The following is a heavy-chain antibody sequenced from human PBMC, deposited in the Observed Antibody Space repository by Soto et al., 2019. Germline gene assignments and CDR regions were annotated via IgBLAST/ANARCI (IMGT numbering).Heavy chain of an antibody. CDR3: ARDIVVVVAATPYNWFDP. Sequence: SETLSLTCTVSGGSISSSSYYWGWIRQPPGKGLEWIGSIYYSGSTYYNPSLKSRVTISVDTSKNQFSLKLSSVTAADTAVYYCARDIVVVVAATPYNWFDPWGQGTLVTVSS. CDR2: IYYSGST. CDR1: GGSISSSSYY. J-gene: IGHJ5*02. D-gene: IGHD2-15*01. V-gene: IGHV4-39*01.